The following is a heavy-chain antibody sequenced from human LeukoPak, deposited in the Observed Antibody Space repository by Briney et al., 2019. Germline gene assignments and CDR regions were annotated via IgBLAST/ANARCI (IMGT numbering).Heavy chain of an antibody. J-gene: IGHJ4*02. CDR3: ARDVMGATMD. D-gene: IGHD1-26*01. CDR1: GGSISSSSYY. CDR2: IYYSGST. V-gene: IGHV4-39*07. Sequence: SETLSLTCTVSGGSISSSSYYWGWIRQPPGKGLEWIGSIYYSGSTYYNPSLKSRVTISVDTSKNQFSLKLSSVTAADTAVYYCARDVMGATMDRGQGTLVTVSS.